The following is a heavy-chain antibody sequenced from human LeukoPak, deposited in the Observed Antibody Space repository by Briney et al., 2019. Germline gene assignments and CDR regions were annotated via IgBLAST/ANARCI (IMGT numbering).Heavy chain of an antibody. D-gene: IGHD4-11*01. CDR2: ISSRSSYI. Sequence: GGSLRLSCAASGFTFSSYSMNWVRQAPGKGLEWVSSISSRSSYIYYADSVKGRFTISRDNAKNSLYLQMNSLRAEDTAVYYCARGGQVAVTAFGIWGQGTMVTVSS. V-gene: IGHV3-21*01. CDR1: GFTFSSYS. J-gene: IGHJ3*02. CDR3: ARGGQVAVTAFGI.